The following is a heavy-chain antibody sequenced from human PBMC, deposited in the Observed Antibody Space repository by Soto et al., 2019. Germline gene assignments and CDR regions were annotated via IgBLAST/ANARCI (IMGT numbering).Heavy chain of an antibody. CDR3: ARSVLLLGYYYGMDV. Sequence: LRLSCAASGFTFSSYAMHWVRQAPGKGLEWVAVISYDGSNKYYADSVKGRFTISRDNSKNTLYLQMNSLRAEDTAVYYCARSVLLLGYYYGMDVWGQGTTVTVSS. V-gene: IGHV3-30-3*01. CDR1: GFTFSSYA. J-gene: IGHJ6*02. D-gene: IGHD3-10*01. CDR2: ISYDGSNK.